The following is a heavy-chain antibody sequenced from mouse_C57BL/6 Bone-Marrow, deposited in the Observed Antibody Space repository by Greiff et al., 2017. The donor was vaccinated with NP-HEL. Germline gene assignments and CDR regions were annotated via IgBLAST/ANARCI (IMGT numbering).Heavy chain of an antibody. D-gene: IGHD1-1*01. Sequence: EVNLVESGGGLVQPGGSLSLSCAASGFTFTDYYMSWVRQPPGTALEWLGFIRNKANGYTTEYSASVKGRFTISRDNSQSILYLQMNALRAEDSATYYCARFSYYYGSLYYFDYWGQGTTLTVSS. CDR1: GFTFTDYY. CDR3: ARFSYYYGSLYYFDY. J-gene: IGHJ2*01. V-gene: IGHV7-3*01. CDR2: IRNKANGYTT.